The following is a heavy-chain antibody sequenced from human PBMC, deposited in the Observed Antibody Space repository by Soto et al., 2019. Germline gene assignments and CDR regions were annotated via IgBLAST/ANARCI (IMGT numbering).Heavy chain of an antibody. D-gene: IGHD2-15*01. J-gene: IGHJ4*02. Sequence: PGGSLRLSCAASGFTFSDHYMGWIRQAPGKGLEWVSYISGSGTSIHFADSLKGRFTISRDNAKSSLYLQMNSLRAEDTAVYYCARDPRYCRGGSCYAWGQGTLVTVSS. CDR1: GFTFSDHY. CDR3: ARDPRYCRGGSCYA. CDR2: ISGSGTSI. V-gene: IGHV3-11*01.